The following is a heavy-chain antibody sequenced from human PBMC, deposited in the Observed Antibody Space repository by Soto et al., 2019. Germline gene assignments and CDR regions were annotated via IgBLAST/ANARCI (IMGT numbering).Heavy chain of an antibody. CDR3: AKGGGDRYDRNGYLGRH. CDR1: GFTFSSYW. D-gene: IGHD3-22*01. Sequence: EVQLVESGGGLVQPGESLTLSCAASGFTFSSYWMHWVRQAPGKGLVWVSRIKNDGSGTYYADSVEGRLTISRDNAKNXXYPQKNSLRVDDTAAYFCAKGGGDRYDRNGYLGRHWGQGTLVTVSS. CDR2: IKNDGSGT. J-gene: IGHJ4*02. V-gene: IGHV3-74*01.